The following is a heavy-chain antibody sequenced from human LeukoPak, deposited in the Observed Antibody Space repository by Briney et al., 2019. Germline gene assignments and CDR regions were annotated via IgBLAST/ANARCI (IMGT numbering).Heavy chain of an antibody. Sequence: GGSLRLSCVGSGFILRSYAMSWIRQAPGKGLEWVSYISSSGSTIYYADSVKGRFTISRDNAKNSLYLQMNSLRAEDTAVYYCATTSSGWYDFDYWGQGTLVTVSS. V-gene: IGHV3-11*04. CDR1: GFILRSYA. CDR2: ISSSGSTI. CDR3: ATTSSGWYDFDY. J-gene: IGHJ4*02. D-gene: IGHD6-19*01.